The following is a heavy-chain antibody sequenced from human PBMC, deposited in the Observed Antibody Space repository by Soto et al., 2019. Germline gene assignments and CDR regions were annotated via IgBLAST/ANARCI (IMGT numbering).Heavy chain of an antibody. CDR3: ARSRHGSGSYTHFYYGLDV. J-gene: IGHJ6*02. CDR2: ISFDGSTE. V-gene: IGHV3-30-3*01. CDR1: GFTFISYA. Sequence: QVQLVESGGGVVQPGRSLRLSCAASGFTFISYAMHWVRQAPGKGLEWVAVISFDGSTEYYAESVKGRFTISRDNSKNTVYLQMNRLRSEDTAVYYCARSRHGSGSYTHFYYGLDVWGQGTTVTVSS. D-gene: IGHD3-10*01.